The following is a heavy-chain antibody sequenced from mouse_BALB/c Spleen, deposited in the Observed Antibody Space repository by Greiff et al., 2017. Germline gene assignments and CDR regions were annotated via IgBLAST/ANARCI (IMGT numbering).Heavy chain of an antibody. CDR2: IWGDGST. Sequence: QVQLQQSGPGLVAPSQSLSITCTASGFSFTGYGVNWVRQPPGKGLEWLGMIWGDGSTDYNSALKSRLSISKDNSKSKVFLKMNSLQTDDTARYYCARGVYGNYVGYYSMDYWGQGTSVTVSA. V-gene: IGHV2-6-7*01. J-gene: IGHJ4*01. CDR1: GFSFTGYG. CDR3: ARGVYGNYVGYYSMDY. D-gene: IGHD2-1*01.